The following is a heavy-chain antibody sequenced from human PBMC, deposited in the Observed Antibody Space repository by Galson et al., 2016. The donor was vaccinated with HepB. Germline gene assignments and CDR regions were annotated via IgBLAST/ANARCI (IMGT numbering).Heavy chain of an antibody. J-gene: IGHJ6*04. CDR2: ISSGSTYI. V-gene: IGHV3-21*01. CDR3: ARASGGGYDWDYYYGMDV. D-gene: IGHD5-12*01. Sequence: SLRLSCAGSGFIFSTHSMAWVRQAPGKGLEWVSLISSGSTYIYYADSVRGRFTISRDNAGNSLYLQMNTLRADDTAVYYCARASGGGYDWDYYYGMDVWGKGTPVTGSS. CDR1: GFIFSTHS.